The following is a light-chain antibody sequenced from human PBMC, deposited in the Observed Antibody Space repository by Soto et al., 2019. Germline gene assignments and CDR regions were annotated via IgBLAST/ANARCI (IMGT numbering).Light chain of an antibody. CDR1: QGIRNE. J-gene: IGKJ1*01. V-gene: IGKV1-17*01. CDR3: LQHNTYPWT. Sequence: DIQMTQSPSSLSASVGDRVTITCRASQGIRNELGWYQQKLGEAPKRLIYDAASLQSGVPSRSSGSGSGTEFTLTISSLQPEDFATYYCLQHNTYPWTFGQGTKVEI. CDR2: DAA.